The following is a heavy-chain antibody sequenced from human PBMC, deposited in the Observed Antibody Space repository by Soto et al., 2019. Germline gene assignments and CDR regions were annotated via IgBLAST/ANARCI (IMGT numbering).Heavy chain of an antibody. J-gene: IGHJ5*02. Sequence: EVQVVESGGGLVQPGGSLRLSCAGSGFTFSDYWMSWARQAPGKGLEWVANIKYDGSEEYYVYSVRGRFTISTDNAMNSLHLQMLTLRADYTAVYYCARFASGKSASTWGEGTLVTVSA. V-gene: IGHV3-7*05. CDR2: IKYDGSEE. D-gene: IGHD5-12*01. CDR1: GFTFSDYW. CDR3: ARFASGKSAST.